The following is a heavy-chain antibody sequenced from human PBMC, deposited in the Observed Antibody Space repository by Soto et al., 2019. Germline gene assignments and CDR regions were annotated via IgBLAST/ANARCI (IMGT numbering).Heavy chain of an antibody. CDR2: ISAYNGNT. Sequence: GASVKVSCKASGYTFTSYGISWVRQAPGQGLEWMGWISAYNGNTNYAQKLQGRVTMTTDTSTSTAYMELRSLRSDDTAVYYCARDRSLQKVEATLQLERRHWFDPWGQGTLVTVSS. V-gene: IGHV1-18*01. CDR3: ARDRSLQKVEATLQLERRHWFDP. CDR1: GYTFTSYG. J-gene: IGHJ5*02. D-gene: IGHD1-1*01.